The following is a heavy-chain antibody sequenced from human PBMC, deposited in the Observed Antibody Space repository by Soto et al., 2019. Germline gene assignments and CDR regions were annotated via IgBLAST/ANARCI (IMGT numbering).Heavy chain of an antibody. D-gene: IGHD4-17*01. J-gene: IGHJ3*02. CDR2: ILPIFGTA. Sequence: QVQLVQSGAEVKKPGSSMKVSCKASGGTFSTSSINWVRQAPGQRPEWMGNILPIFGTADYAQKLQDRVTITADKSTNTAYMELRSLFSEDTAVYYCARGHEYGGKSDAFDIWGQGTVVTVSS. V-gene: IGHV1-69*14. CDR3: ARGHEYGGKSDAFDI. CDR1: GGTFSTSS.